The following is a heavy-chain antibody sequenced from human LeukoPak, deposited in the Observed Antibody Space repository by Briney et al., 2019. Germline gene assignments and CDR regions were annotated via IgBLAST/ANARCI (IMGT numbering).Heavy chain of an antibody. Sequence: KSGGSLRLSCAASGFTSSSYSMNWVRQAPGKGLEWVSSISSSSSYIYYADSVKGRFTISRDNAKNSLYLQMNSLRAEDTAVYYCARESRIAEALNWFDPWGQGTLVTVSS. V-gene: IGHV3-21*01. CDR3: ARESRIAEALNWFDP. CDR2: ISSSSSYI. CDR1: GFTSSSYS. D-gene: IGHD6-19*01. J-gene: IGHJ5*02.